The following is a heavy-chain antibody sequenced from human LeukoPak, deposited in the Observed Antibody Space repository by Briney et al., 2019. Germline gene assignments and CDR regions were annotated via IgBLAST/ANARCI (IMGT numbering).Heavy chain of an antibody. D-gene: IGHD3-10*01. J-gene: IGHJ4*02. CDR2: IRYDGSHT. V-gene: IGHV3-30*02. Sequence: PGGSLRLSCAASGFTFYNDGMHWVRQAPGKGLEWVAFIRYDGSHTYYADSVKGRFTISRDNSNNTLFLQMNSLRAEDTAEYYCARDYYYFGSGSVGSPDYWGQGTLITVSS. CDR3: ARDYYYFGSGSVGSPDY. CDR1: GFTFYNDG.